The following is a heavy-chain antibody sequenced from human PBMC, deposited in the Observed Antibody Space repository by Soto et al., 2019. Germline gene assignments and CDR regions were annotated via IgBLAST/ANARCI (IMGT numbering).Heavy chain of an antibody. J-gene: IGHJ6*02. CDR2: IYYSGST. V-gene: IGHV4-59*01. Sequence: SETLSLTCAVSGGSISSYYWSWIRQPPGKGLEWIGYIYYSGSTNYNPSLKSRVTISVDTSKNHFXXXXXXXXXXXXAVYYCAXDRLEFGVISPYYYSYGMDVWGQGTAVTVSS. D-gene: IGHD3-16*02. CDR1: GGSISSYY. CDR3: AXDRLEFGVISPYYYSYGMDV.